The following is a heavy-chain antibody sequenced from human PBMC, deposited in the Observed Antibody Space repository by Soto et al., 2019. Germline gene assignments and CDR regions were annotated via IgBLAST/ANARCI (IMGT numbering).Heavy chain of an antibody. CDR3: ARGALRGVKP. CDR1: GGSISSAGYY. Sequence: QVQLQESGPGLVKPSQTLSLTCTVSGGSISSAGYYWSWIRQHPGKGLEWIGYIYYSGNTYYNPSLKSRVTISLDTSKNQFSLKLTSVTAADTAVYYCARGALRGVKPWGQGTLVTVSS. CDR2: IYYSGNT. D-gene: IGHD3-10*01. J-gene: IGHJ5*02. V-gene: IGHV4-31*03.